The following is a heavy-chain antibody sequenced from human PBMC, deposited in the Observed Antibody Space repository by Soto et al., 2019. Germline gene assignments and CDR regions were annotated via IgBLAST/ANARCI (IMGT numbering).Heavy chain of an antibody. Sequence: SETLALTCTVSGGSMSNDEDHWTWIRQSPGKGLEWIGYIHHSGSIFYNPSLKSRVTISVDTSKNQFSLKLSSVTAADTAVYFCVREDDGGDRDYYGLNVWGQGTTVTVSS. CDR3: VREDDGGDRDYYGLNV. D-gene: IGHD2-21*02. V-gene: IGHV4-30-4*08. CDR2: IHHSGSI. J-gene: IGHJ6*02. CDR1: GGSMSNDEDH.